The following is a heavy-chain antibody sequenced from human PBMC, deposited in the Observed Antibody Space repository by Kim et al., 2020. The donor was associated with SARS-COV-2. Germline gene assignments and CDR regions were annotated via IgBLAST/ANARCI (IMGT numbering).Heavy chain of an antibody. J-gene: IGHJ4*02. CDR1: GYTFTGYY. Sequence: ASVKVSCKASGYTFTGYYMHWVRQAPGQGLEWMGRINPNSGGTNYAQKFQGRVTMTRDTSISTAYMELSRLRSDDTAVYYCARLLGIAVAVDYDSSGYYSTPIDYWGQGTLVTVSS. CDR3: ARLLGIAVAVDYDSSGYYSTPIDY. CDR2: INPNSGGT. V-gene: IGHV1-2*06. D-gene: IGHD3-22*01.